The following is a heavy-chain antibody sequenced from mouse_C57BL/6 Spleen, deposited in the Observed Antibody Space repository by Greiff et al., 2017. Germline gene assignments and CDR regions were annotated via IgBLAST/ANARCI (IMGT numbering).Heavy chain of an antibody. CDR3: TREVAITTVVAPYAMDD. V-gene: IGHV1-52*01. CDR1: GFTFTSYW. Sequence: QVQLQQPGAELVRPGSSVKLSCKASGFTFTSYWMHWVKQRPIQGLEWIGNIDPSDSETHSNQQFKDKATLTVDKSSSTAYMQLSSLTSEDSAVXYCTREVAITTVVAPYAMDDGGQGTSVTVAA. D-gene: IGHD1-1*01. CDR2: IDPSDSET. J-gene: IGHJ4*01.